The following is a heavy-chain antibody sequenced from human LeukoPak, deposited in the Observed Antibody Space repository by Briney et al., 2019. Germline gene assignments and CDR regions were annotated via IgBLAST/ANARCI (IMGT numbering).Heavy chain of an antibody. CDR2: INHSGGT. CDR1: GGSFSGYY. V-gene: IGHV4-34*01. Sequence: PSETLSLTCAVYGGSFSGYYWSWVRQPPGKGLEWIGEINHSGGTNYNPSLKSRVTISVDTSKNQFSLKLNSVTAADTAVYYCARLSDHGDYLNWFDPWGQGTLVTVSS. J-gene: IGHJ5*02. CDR3: ARLSDHGDYLNWFDP. D-gene: IGHD4-17*01.